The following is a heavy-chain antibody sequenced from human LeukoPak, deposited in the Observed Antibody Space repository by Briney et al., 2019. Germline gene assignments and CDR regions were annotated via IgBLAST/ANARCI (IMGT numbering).Heavy chain of an antibody. Sequence: GGSLRLSCAGSGFTFSTYWMTRVRQAPGKGLEWVANIKQDGSEKYYVDSVKGRFTIYRDNAKNSLYLQMNSLRAEDTAVYYCAREVYSHDYWGQGTLVTVSS. CDR1: GFTFSTYW. D-gene: IGHD2-15*01. CDR2: IKQDGSEK. V-gene: IGHV3-7*03. J-gene: IGHJ4*02. CDR3: AREVYSHDY.